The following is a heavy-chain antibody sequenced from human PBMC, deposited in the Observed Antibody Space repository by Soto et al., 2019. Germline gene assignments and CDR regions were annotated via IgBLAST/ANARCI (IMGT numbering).Heavy chain of an antibody. CDR2: VSDDGGST. Sequence: EVQLVESGGGLVQPGGSLRLSCAASGFTFSSYYMHWVRQAPGKGLVWVSRVSDDGGSTIYAESVRGRFTISRDSAKNTLSLQMNSLSAEDTAVYYCARGLYGDSVGYDHWGQGTLVTVSS. D-gene: IGHD4-17*01. CDR3: ARGLYGDSVGYDH. V-gene: IGHV3-74*01. J-gene: IGHJ4*02. CDR1: GFTFSSYY.